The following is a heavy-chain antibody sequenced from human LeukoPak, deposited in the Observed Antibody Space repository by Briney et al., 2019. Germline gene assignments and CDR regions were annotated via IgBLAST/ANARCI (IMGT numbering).Heavy chain of an antibody. J-gene: IGHJ4*02. D-gene: IGHD1-1*01. CDR3: VRVKGTYFDF. V-gene: IGHV3-48*01. CDR2: ISASGSNI. CDR1: GFPFSSYS. Sequence: PGGSLRLSCAAPGFPFSSYSMNRVRQAPGKGLEWVSYISASGSNIYYLDSVKGRFTVSRDNAMNSLFLQMDRSRAEDTAVYYCVRVKGTYFDFWGQGTLVTVSS.